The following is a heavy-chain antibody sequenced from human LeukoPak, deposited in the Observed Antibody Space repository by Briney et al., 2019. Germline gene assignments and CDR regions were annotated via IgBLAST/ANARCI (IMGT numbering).Heavy chain of an antibody. CDR3: ATLVGTSGSQWWVPDY. Sequence: ASVKVSCKASGYTFSTYGISWVRQAPGQGLEWMGWISTYNGNTNYAQKFQGRVTMTTDTSTNTAYMEMRSLRSEDTAVYYCATLVGTSGSQWWVPDYWGQGTLVTVSS. CDR2: ISTYNGNT. J-gene: IGHJ4*02. D-gene: IGHD2-8*01. V-gene: IGHV1-18*01. CDR1: GYTFSTYG.